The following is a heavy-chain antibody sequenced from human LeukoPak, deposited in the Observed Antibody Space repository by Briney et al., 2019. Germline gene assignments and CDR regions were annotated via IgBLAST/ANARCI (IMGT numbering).Heavy chain of an antibody. CDR1: GYSISSGYY. CDR3: ARDRNVDPDNWFDP. Sequence: SETLSLTCTVSGYSISSGYYWGWIRQPPGKGLEWIGSIYHSGSTYYNPSLKSRVTISVDTSKNQFSLKLSSVTAADTAVYYCARDRNVDPDNWFDPWGQGTLVTVSS. J-gene: IGHJ5*02. V-gene: IGHV4-38-2*02. CDR2: IYHSGST. D-gene: IGHD5-12*01.